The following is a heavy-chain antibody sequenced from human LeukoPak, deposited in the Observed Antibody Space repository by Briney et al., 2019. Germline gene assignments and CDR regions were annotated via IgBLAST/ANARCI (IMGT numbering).Heavy chain of an antibody. CDR2: IYHSGST. CDR3: ARGVLLWFGELSRFDY. Sequence: SQTLSLTCTVSGGSISSGGYYWSWIRQPPGKGLEWIGYIYHSGSTYYNPSLKSRVTISVDRSKNQFSLKLSSVTAADTAVYYCARGVLLWFGELSRFDYWGQGTLVTVSS. D-gene: IGHD3-10*01. J-gene: IGHJ4*02. V-gene: IGHV4-30-2*01. CDR1: GGSISSGGYY.